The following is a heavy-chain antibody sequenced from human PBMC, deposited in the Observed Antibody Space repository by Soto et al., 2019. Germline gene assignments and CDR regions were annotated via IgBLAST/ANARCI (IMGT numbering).Heavy chain of an antibody. J-gene: IGHJ5*02. CDR3: AHRRSTYYYDSTFDP. D-gene: IGHD3-22*01. Sequence: QITLKESGPTLVKPTQTLTLTCTFSGFSLSTSGVGVGWIRQPPGKALEWLALIYWDDDKRYSPSLKSRLTITNDTSKNQVVLTMTNMDPVDTPTYYCAHRRSTYYYDSTFDPWGQGTLVTVSS. CDR1: GFSLSTSGVG. V-gene: IGHV2-5*02. CDR2: IYWDDDK.